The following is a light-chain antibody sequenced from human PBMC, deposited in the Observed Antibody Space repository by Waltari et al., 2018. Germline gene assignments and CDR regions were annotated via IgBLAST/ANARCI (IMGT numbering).Light chain of an antibody. J-gene: IGLJ2*01. CDR1: TRHIGGFNY. CDR3: SSYRSSFTYVV. Sequence: QSALTQPASVSGSPGQSITISCTGTTRHIGGFNYVSWYQPHPGKAPKLMIYDVSNPPSGVSNRFSGSKSGNTASLTISGLQAEDEADYYCSSYRSSFTYVVFGGGTKLTVL. V-gene: IGLV2-14*03. CDR2: DVS.